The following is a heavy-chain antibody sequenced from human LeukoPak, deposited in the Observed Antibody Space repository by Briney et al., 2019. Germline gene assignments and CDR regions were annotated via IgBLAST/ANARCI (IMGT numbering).Heavy chain of an antibody. CDR1: GGSISSGGYY. J-gene: IGHJ5*02. CDR2: IYYSGST. V-gene: IGHV4-31*03. Sequence: PSESLSLTCTVSGGSISSGGYYWSWIRQHPGKGLEWIGYIYYSGSTYYNPSLKSRVTISVDTSKNQFSLKLSSVTAADTAVYYCARGPQGRFGELLGSNWFDPWGQGTLVTVSS. D-gene: IGHD3-10*01. CDR3: ARGPQGRFGELLGSNWFDP.